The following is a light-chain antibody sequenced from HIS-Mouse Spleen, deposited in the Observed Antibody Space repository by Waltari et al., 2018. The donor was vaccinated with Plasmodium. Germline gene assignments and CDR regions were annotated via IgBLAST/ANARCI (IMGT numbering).Light chain of an antibody. J-gene: IGLJ2*01. V-gene: IGLV3-1*01. CDR1: KLGDQY. CDR2: QDS. Sequence: SYELTQPPSVSVSPGQTASITCSGHKLGDQYACWYQQKPGQSTVLVIYQDSKRPSGIPERFSGSNSGNTATLTISGTQAMDEADYYCQAWDSSTVVFGGGTKLTVL. CDR3: QAWDSSTVV.